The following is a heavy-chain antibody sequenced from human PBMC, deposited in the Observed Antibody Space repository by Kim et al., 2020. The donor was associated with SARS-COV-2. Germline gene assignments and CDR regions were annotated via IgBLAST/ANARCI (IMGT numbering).Heavy chain of an antibody. CDR1: GYTFTSYG. D-gene: IGHD6-6*01. Sequence: ASVKVSCKASGYTFTSYGISWVRQAPGQGLEWMGWISAYNGNTNYAQKLQGRVTMTTDTSTSTAYMELRSLRSDDTAVYYCARDTKYSSPSESYYFDYWGQGTLVTVSS. V-gene: IGHV1-18*01. J-gene: IGHJ4*02. CDR2: ISAYNGNT. CDR3: ARDTKYSSPSESYYFDY.